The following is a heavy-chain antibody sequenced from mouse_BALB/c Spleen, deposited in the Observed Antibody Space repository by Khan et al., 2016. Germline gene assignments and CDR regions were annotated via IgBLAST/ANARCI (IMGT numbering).Heavy chain of an antibody. J-gene: IGHJ2*01. Sequence: QVQLKESGPGLVAPSQSLSITCTVSGFSLTDYAINWIRQPPGKGLEWLGLIWGDGSIDYNSALKSRLNISKDNSKSLVFLTLSSLQTDDTARYYCARELNYFDYWGQGTTLTVSS. CDR1: GFSLTDYA. V-gene: IGHV2-6-7*01. CDR2: IWGDGSI. CDR3: ARELNYFDY.